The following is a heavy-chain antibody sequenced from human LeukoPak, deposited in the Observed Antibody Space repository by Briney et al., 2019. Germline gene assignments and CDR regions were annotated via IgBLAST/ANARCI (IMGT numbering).Heavy chain of an antibody. D-gene: IGHD3-3*01. CDR1: GFTFGDYA. CDR2: IRSKAYGGTT. J-gene: IGHJ4*02. CDR3: TRDPPYYDFWSGYYNY. Sequence: PGGSLRLSCTASGFTFGDYAMSWVRQAPGKGLEWVGFIRSKAYGGTTVYAASVKGRFTISRGDSKSIAYLQMNSLKTEDTAVYYCTRDPPYYDFWSGYYNYWGQGTLVTVSS. V-gene: IGHV3-49*04.